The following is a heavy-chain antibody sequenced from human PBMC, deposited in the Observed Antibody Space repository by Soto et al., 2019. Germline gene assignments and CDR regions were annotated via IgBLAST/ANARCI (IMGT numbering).Heavy chain of an antibody. CDR1: GFTFSSYA. CDR3: AKDSYKRVGATEYYYYYGMDV. D-gene: IGHD1-26*01. CDR2: ISGSGGST. J-gene: IGHJ6*02. Sequence: GGSLRLSCAASGFTFSSYAMSWVRQAPGKGLEWVSAISGSGGSTYYADSVKGRFTISRDNSKNTLYLQMNSLRAEDTAVYYCAKDSYKRVGATEYYYYYGMDVWGQGTTVTVSS. V-gene: IGHV3-23*01.